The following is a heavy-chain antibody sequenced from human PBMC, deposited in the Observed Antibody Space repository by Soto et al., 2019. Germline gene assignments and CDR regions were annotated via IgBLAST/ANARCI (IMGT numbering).Heavy chain of an antibody. V-gene: IGHV1-18*01. Sequence: GASVKVSCKASGYTFTSYSLQWVRQAPGQRLEWMGWISAYNGNTKYSQKLQGRVTMTTDTSTSTAYMELRSLRSDDTAVYYCARAGRQLVLYYYGMDVWGQGTTVTVSS. CDR1: GYTFTSYS. CDR2: ISAYNGNT. D-gene: IGHD6-13*01. J-gene: IGHJ6*02. CDR3: ARAGRQLVLYYYGMDV.